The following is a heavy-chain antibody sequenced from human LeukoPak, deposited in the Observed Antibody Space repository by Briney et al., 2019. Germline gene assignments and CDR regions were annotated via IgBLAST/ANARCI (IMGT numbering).Heavy chain of an antibody. Sequence: GGSLRLSCAASGFTFSSYVMNWVRQAPGRGLEWVSYISSCGSTIYYADSVKGRFTISRDNATNSLYLQMNSLGAEDTAMYYCARGPSETTYFDYWGQGTLVTVSS. J-gene: IGHJ4*02. CDR3: ARGPSETTYFDY. CDR2: ISSCGSTI. D-gene: IGHD1-1*01. V-gene: IGHV3-48*03. CDR1: GFTFSSYV.